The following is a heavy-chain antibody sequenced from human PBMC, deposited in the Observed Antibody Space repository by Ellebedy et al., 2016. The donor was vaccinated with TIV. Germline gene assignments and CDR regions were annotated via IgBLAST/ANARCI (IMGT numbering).Heavy chain of an antibody. V-gene: IGHV3-30*18. CDR2: VSADGSRR. CDR3: AKPSDPNPGYSASWATYFDY. Sequence: GESLKISXAASGFRFSSYGVHWVRQAPGKGLEWVAVVSADGSRRSYADSVKGRFTISRDNSKNTLFEQMNSLTAEDTAVYYCAKPSDPNPGYSASWATYFDYWGQGTLVTVSS. D-gene: IGHD6-13*01. J-gene: IGHJ4*02. CDR1: GFRFSSYG.